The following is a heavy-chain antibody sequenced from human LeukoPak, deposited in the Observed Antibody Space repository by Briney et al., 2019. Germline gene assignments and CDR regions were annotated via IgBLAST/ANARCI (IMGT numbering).Heavy chain of an antibody. Sequence: SETLSLTCTVSGGSISSYYWSWIRQPPGKGLEWIGYIYYSGSTNYNPSLKSRVTISVDTSKNQFPLKLSSVTAADTAVYYCARHSYCGGDCYLDYWGQGTLVTVSS. V-gene: IGHV4-59*08. J-gene: IGHJ4*02. D-gene: IGHD2-21*02. CDR2: IYYSGST. CDR1: GGSISSYY. CDR3: ARHSYCGGDCYLDY.